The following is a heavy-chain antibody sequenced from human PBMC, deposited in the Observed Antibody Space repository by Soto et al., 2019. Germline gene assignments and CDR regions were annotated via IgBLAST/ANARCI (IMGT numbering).Heavy chain of an antibody. CDR1: GGSISSYY. Sequence: SETLSLTCTVSGGSISSYYWSWVRQPPGKGLEWIGNIYYTGTSYSNPSLMSRLTISVDTSKNHFSLKVNSVTAADTAIYYCTRHEGGAAADRPLDYWGQGTLVTVSS. J-gene: IGHJ4*02. CDR3: TRHEGGAAADRPLDY. V-gene: IGHV4-59*04. D-gene: IGHD6-13*01. CDR2: IYYTGTS.